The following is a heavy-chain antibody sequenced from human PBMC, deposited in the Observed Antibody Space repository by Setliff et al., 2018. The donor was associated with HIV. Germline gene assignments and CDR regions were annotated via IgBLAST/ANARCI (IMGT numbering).Heavy chain of an antibody. CDR3: ARRTFGSGRFDP. J-gene: IGHJ5*02. Sequence: SETLSLTCTVSGDSISSGSYYWSWIRQPAGKGLEWIGQIHTSGSANYNPSLKSRITISLDTSKNQFSLNLSSVTAADTAVYYCARRTFGSGRFDPWGQGTLVTV. CDR2: IHTSGSA. D-gene: IGHD3-16*01. CDR1: GDSISSGSYY. V-gene: IGHV4-61*09.